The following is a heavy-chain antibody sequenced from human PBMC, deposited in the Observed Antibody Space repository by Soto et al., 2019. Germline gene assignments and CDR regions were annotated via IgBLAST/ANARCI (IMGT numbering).Heavy chain of an antibody. CDR3: ARIVVVAATIDY. D-gene: IGHD2-15*01. Sequence: SETLSLTCTVSGGSISSSSYYWGWIRQPPGKGLEWIGSIYYSGSTYYNPSLKSRVTISVDTSKNQFSLKLSSVTAADTAVYYCARIVVVAATIDYWGQGTLVTVSS. J-gene: IGHJ4*02. V-gene: IGHV4-39*01. CDR1: GGSISSSSYY. CDR2: IYYSGST.